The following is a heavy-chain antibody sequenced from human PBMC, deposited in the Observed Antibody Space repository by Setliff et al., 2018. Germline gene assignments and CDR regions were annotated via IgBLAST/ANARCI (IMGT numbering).Heavy chain of an antibody. CDR2: MNPNSGNT. V-gene: IGHV1-8*03. J-gene: IGHJ5*02. D-gene: IGHD3-22*01. CDR1: GYTFTSYD. Sequence: ASVKVSCKASGYTFTSYDINWVRQATGQGLEWMGWMNPNSGNTGYAQKFQGRVTITRNTSISTAYMELSSLRSEDTAVYYCARSGEGRVVVGASTMIDFPNPLQPLPWG. CDR3: ARSGEGRVVVGASTMIDFPNPLQPLP.